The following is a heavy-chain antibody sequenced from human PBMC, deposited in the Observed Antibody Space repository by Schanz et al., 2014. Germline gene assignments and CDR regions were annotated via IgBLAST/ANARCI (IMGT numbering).Heavy chain of an antibody. D-gene: IGHD3-3*01. V-gene: IGHV1-2*06. CDR1: GYSFTGYY. CDR3: ARTASHDVWRGYIPHYAFDL. J-gene: IGHJ3*01. Sequence: QVQLVQSGVEVKKPGASVKVSCKASGYSFTGYYMHWVRQAPGQGLEWMGRINPNSGGTNYAQKLQGRVTMTSDTSITTVYMEVNSLTSDDTAVFYCARTASHDVWRGYIPHYAFDLWGQGTVVIVSS. CDR2: INPNSGGT.